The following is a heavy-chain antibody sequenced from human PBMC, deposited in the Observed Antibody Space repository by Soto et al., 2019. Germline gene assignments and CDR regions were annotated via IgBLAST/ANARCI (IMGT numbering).Heavy chain of an antibody. Sequence: PGESLKISCKGSGYSFTSYWISWVRQMPGKGLEWMGRIDPSDSYTNYSPSFQGHVTISADKSISTAYLQWSSLKASDTAMYYCAIPAPKGDPYNDSSGYSWFGCWGQGSLFRVSS. V-gene: IGHV5-10-1*01. J-gene: IGHJ4*02. D-gene: IGHD3-22*01. CDR1: GYSFTSYW. CDR3: AIPAPKGDPYNDSSGYSWFGC. CDR2: IDPSDSYT.